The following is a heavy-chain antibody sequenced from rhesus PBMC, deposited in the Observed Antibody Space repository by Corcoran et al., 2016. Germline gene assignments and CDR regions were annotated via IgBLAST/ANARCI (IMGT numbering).Heavy chain of an antibody. CDR3: AKAYSSGWYPYYFDY. J-gene: IGHJ4*01. CDR1: GFTFSSYG. CDR2: INGGGGST. V-gene: IGHV3S5*01. D-gene: IGHD6-31*01. Sequence: EVQLVETGGGLVQPGGSLKLSCAASGFTFSSYGMSWVRQAPGKGLEWVSAINGGGGSTYYADSVKCRFTISRDNSKHTLSLQMNSLRAEDTAVYYCAKAYSSGWYPYYFDYWGQGVLVTVSS.